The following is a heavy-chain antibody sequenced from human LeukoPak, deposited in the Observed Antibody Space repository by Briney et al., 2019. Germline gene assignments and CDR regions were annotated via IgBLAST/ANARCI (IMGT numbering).Heavy chain of an antibody. J-gene: IGHJ5*02. CDR3: ARDIDGGGAYSWFDP. CDR1: GGSFSGYY. CDR2: INHSGNT. Sequence: SETLSLTCAVYGGSFSGYYWSWIRQPPGKGLEWIGEINHSGNTNSNPSLKSRVTMSVDTSNNQFSLKLSSVTAADTAIYYCARDIDGGGAYSWFDPWGQGTLVTVSS. D-gene: IGHD2-21*01. V-gene: IGHV4-34*01.